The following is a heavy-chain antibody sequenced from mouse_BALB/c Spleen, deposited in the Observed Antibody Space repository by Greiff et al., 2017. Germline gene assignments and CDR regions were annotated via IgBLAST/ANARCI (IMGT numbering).Heavy chain of an antibody. CDR2: ISSGGSYT. CDR1: GFTFSSYG. Sequence: EVKLMESGGDLVKPGGSLKLSCAASGFTFSSYGMSWVRQTPDKRLEWVATISSGGSYTYYPDSVKGRFTISRDNAKNTLYLQMSSLKSEDTAMYYCARLYYGSSRYAMDYWGQGTSVTVSS. V-gene: IGHV5-6*01. J-gene: IGHJ4*01. D-gene: IGHD1-1*01. CDR3: ARLYYGSSRYAMDY.